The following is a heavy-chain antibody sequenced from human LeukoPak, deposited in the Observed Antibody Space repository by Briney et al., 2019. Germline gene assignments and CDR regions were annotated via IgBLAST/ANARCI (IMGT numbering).Heavy chain of an antibody. Sequence: PSETLSLTCAVYGGSFSGYYWSWIRQPPGKGLEWIGEINHSGSTNYNPSLKSRVTISVDTSKNQFSLKLSSVTAADTAVYYCARHCERLVGATKVGGFDPWGQGTLVTVSS. J-gene: IGHJ5*02. D-gene: IGHD1-26*01. CDR3: ARHCERLVGATKVGGFDP. V-gene: IGHV4-34*01. CDR1: GGSFSGYY. CDR2: INHSGST.